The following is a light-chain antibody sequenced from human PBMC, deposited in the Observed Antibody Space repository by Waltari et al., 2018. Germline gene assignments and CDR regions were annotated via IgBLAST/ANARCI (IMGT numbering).Light chain of an antibody. Sequence: DIQMTQSPSSLSTSVGATVTITCRASQGIGSYLAWYQQKPGKAPKRLIYATSILQSGIPSRFSGSGSGTDFALTISSLQPEDFATYYCQQHNSHPYTFGQGTKVEIK. J-gene: IGKJ2*01. CDR3: QQHNSHPYT. V-gene: IGKV1-16*01. CDR2: ATS. CDR1: QGIGSY.